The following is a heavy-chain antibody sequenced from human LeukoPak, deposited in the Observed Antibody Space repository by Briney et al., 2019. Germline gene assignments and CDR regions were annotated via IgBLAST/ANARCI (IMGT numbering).Heavy chain of an antibody. CDR2: ISSSGSSI. D-gene: IGHD6-13*01. CDR1: GFTFSSYE. Sequence: GGSLRLSCAASGFTFSSYEMNWVRQAPGKGLEWVSYISSSGSSIYYADSVKGRFTISRDNSKNTLYLLMNSLRAEDTAVYYCARVGSSSWGFDYWGQGTLVTVSS. V-gene: IGHV3-48*03. J-gene: IGHJ4*02. CDR3: ARVGSSSWGFDY.